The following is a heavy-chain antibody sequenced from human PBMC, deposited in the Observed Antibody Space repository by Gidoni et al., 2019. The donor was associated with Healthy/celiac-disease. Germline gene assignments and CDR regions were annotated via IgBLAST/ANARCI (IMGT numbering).Heavy chain of an antibody. Sequence: EVQLVESGGVVVQPGGSLRLSCAASGFTFDAYTMHWVRQAPGKGLEWVSLISWDGGSTYYADSVKGRFNISRDNSKNSLYLQMNSLRTEDTALYYCAKGGAAAGQYYYYGMDVWGQGTTVTVSS. J-gene: IGHJ6*02. CDR2: ISWDGGST. CDR3: AKGGAAAGQYYYYGMDV. CDR1: GFTFDAYT. V-gene: IGHV3-43*01. D-gene: IGHD6-13*01.